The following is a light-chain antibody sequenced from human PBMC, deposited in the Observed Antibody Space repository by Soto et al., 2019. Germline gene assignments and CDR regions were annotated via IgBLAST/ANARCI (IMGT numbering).Light chain of an antibody. CDR1: QSVNSN. J-gene: IGKJ5*01. Sequence: EIVMTPSPAILSVSPGESATLSCRASQSVNSNYLAWYQQHPGQPPRLLIYGISTRATGIPARFSGSGSGTEFSLTISSLQSEDFAVYYCQQYSKWPITFGQGTRLEIK. CDR3: QQYSKWPIT. CDR2: GIS. V-gene: IGKV3-15*01.